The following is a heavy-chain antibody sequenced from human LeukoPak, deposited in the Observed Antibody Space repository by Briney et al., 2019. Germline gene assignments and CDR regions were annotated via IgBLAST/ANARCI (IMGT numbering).Heavy chain of an antibody. J-gene: IGHJ4*02. V-gene: IGHV3-21*01. CDR3: ARVVGKVFKDINGYYFDY. Sequence: GGSLRLSCAASGFTFSSYSMNWVRQAPGKGLEWVSSISTTSTYIYYADSVKGRSAISRDNAKDSLYLLMHSLRAEDSAVYYCARVVGKVFKDINGYYFDYWGQGILVTVSS. D-gene: IGHD2-15*01. CDR1: GFTFSSYS. CDR2: ISTTSTYI.